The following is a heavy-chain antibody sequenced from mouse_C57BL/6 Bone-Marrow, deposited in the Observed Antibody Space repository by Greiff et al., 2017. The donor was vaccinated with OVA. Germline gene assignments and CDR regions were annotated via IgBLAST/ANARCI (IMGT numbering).Heavy chain of an antibody. CDR1: GYTFTSYW. Sequence: VQLQQPGAELVKPGASVKLSCKASGYTFTSYWMHWVKQRPGRGLEWIGRIDHNSGCTKYTEQFKSKATLTLVKPASTAYMLLSSLTSEDSSVYYVARSLLRSGYWGQGTTLTVSS. D-gene: IGHD1-1*01. CDR2: IDHNSGCT. V-gene: IGHV1-72*01. J-gene: IGHJ2*01. CDR3: ARSLLRSGY.